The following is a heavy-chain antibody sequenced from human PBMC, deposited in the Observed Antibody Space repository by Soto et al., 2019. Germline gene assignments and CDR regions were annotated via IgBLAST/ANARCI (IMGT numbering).Heavy chain of an antibody. J-gene: IGHJ4*02. D-gene: IGHD3-10*01. V-gene: IGHV3-30-3*01. CDR2: ISDDGIND. CDR3: ARGSAGHYNSGTLLD. CDR1: GFTFSSYA. Sequence: QVQVVESGGGVVQPGRALRLSCAASGFTFSSYAIHWVRQAPGKGLEWVAVISDDGINDYYAESVTGRFTISRDNSRNTLYLQMNSLTAEDTAVYYCARGSAGHYNSGTLLDCGQGTLVTVSS.